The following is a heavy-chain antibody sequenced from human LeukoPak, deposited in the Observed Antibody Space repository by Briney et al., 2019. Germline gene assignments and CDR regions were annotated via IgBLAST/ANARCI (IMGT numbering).Heavy chain of an antibody. CDR3: ARVWSEAWIKVWVGNYYYMDV. D-gene: IGHD5-18*01. V-gene: IGHV3-48*03. Sequence: GGSLRLSCAASGFSFSSYEMNWVGQAPGKGLEWVSYISSSASSIYYADSVKGRFTVSRDNARNSLYLQLNSLRAEDTAVYYGARVWSEAWIKVWVGNYYYMDVWGKGTTVTVSS. CDR1: GFSFSSYE. CDR2: ISSSASSI. J-gene: IGHJ6*03.